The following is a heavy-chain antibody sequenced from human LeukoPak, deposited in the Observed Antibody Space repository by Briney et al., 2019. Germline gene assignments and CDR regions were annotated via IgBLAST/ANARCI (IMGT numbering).Heavy chain of an antibody. D-gene: IGHD2-21*02. Sequence: GGSLRLSCAASGFTFSSYWVSWVRQAPGKGLEWVANIKQDGSEKYYVDSVKGRFTISRDNAKNSLYLQMNSLRAEDTAVYYCARELTYCGGDCYPYYFDYWGQGTLVTVSS. J-gene: IGHJ4*02. CDR2: IKQDGSEK. CDR3: ARELTYCGGDCYPYYFDY. CDR1: GFTFSSYW. V-gene: IGHV3-7*01.